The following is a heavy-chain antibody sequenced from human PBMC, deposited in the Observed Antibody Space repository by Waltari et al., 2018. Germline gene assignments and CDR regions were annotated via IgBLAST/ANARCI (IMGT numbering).Heavy chain of an antibody. Sequence: EVQLVESGGGLVKPGGSLRLSCAASGFTFTHYWMTGVRQAAGKGWEGVANINDDAKEKYQVDSVKGRFTISRDNTKKSLYLQMNSLRVDDTAVYYCARGEEGYGEAYYWGQGTLVTVSS. V-gene: IGHV3-7*04. CDR1: GFTFTHYW. CDR2: INDDAKEK. J-gene: IGHJ4*02. D-gene: IGHD3-10*01. CDR3: ARGEEGYGEAYY.